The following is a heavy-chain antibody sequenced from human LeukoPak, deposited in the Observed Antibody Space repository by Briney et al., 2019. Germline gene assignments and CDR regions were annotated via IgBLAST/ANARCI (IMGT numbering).Heavy chain of an antibody. Sequence: GGSLRLSCAASGFTFSSYWMSWVRQAPGKGLEWVANIKQDGSEKYYVDSVKGRFTISRDNAKNSLYLQMNSLRAGDTAVYYCARDNGYYDFWSGYDRYFDYWGQGTLVTVSS. D-gene: IGHD3-3*01. CDR3: ARDNGYYDFWSGYDRYFDY. J-gene: IGHJ4*02. CDR1: GFTFSSYW. CDR2: IKQDGSEK. V-gene: IGHV3-7*05.